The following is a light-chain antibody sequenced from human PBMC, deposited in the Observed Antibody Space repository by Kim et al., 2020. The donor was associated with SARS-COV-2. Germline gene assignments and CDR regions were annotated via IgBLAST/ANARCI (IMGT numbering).Light chain of an antibody. Sequence: SSELTQDPAVSVALGQTVRITCQGDSIRTFYANWYQQKPGQAPVLVIYGKNNRPSGVPDRFSGSSSGNTASLTISGAQAEDEADYYCNSRGSSGNQVLFG. CDR3: NSRGSSGNQVL. CDR1: SIRTFY. J-gene: IGLJ2*01. V-gene: IGLV3-19*01. CDR2: GKN.